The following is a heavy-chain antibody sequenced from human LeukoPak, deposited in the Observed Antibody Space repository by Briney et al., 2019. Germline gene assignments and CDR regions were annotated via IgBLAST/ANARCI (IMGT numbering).Heavy chain of an antibody. CDR1: GFTVSSNY. Sequence: QPGGSLRLSCAASGFTVSSNYMSWVRQAPGKGLEWVSVIYSGGSTYYADSVKGRFTISRDNSKNTLYLQMNSLRAEDTAVYYCARDPQRHDQGASGGQEPLVTVSS. V-gene: IGHV3-53*01. CDR3: ARDPQRHDQGAS. J-gene: IGHJ4*02. CDR2: IYSGGST. D-gene: IGHD6-25*01.